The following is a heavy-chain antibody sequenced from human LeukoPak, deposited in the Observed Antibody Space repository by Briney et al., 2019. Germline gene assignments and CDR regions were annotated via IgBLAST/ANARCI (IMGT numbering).Heavy chain of an antibody. Sequence: PGGSLRLSCAASGFTFSTYEMNWVRQAPGKGLEWVSHISSGGSTIYYADSVKGRFTISRDNAKNSLYLQMNSLRAEDTAVYYCAKVGLGREGGLDFDYWGQGTLVTVSS. CDR1: GFTFSTYE. J-gene: IGHJ4*02. CDR2: ISSGGSTI. V-gene: IGHV3-48*03. CDR3: AKVGLGREGGLDFDY. D-gene: IGHD5-24*01.